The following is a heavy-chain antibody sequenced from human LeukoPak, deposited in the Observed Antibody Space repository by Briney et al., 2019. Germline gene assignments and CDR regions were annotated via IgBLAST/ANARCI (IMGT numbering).Heavy chain of an antibody. J-gene: IGHJ4*02. V-gene: IGHV3-33*01. CDR1: GFTFSSYG. Sequence: PGGSLRLSCAASGFTFSSYGMHWVRQAPGKGLEWVAVIWYDGSNKYYADSVKGRFTISRDKSKNTLYLQMNSLRAEDTAVYYCARDQERYGSGSYYHYWGQGTLVTVSS. D-gene: IGHD3-10*01. CDR3: ARDQERYGSGSYYHY. CDR2: IWYDGSNK.